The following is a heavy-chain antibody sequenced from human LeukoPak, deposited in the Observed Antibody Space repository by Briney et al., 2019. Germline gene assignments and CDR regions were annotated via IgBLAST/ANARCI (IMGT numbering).Heavy chain of an antibody. CDR2: FDPEDGET. CDR1: GYTLTELS. CDR3: ATDLAGSTYYFDY. V-gene: IGHV1-24*01. J-gene: IGHJ4*02. Sequence: GASVKVSCKVSGYTLTELSMHWVRQAPGKGLEWMGGFDPEDGETIYAQKFQGRVTMTEDTSTDAAYMELSSLRSEDTAVYYCATDLAGSTYYFDYWGQGTLVTVSS.